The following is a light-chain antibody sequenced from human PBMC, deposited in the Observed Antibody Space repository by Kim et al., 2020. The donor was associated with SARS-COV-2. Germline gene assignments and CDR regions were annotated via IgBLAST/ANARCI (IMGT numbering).Light chain of an antibody. V-gene: IGLV1-40*01. Sequence: GQTCTISCTGDGSNIGASDAVYWYQKFPGAAPKMLIFGNSNRPSGVPDRFSASKSGTSASLAITGLQDGDEGDYYCQSSDRTLRMVFGGGTQLTVL. CDR2: GNS. CDR1: GSNIGASDA. CDR3: QSSDRTLRMV. J-gene: IGLJ3*02.